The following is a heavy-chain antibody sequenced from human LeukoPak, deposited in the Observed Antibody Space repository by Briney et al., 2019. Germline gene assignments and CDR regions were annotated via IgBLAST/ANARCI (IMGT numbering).Heavy chain of an antibody. J-gene: IGHJ4*02. V-gene: IGHV3-30-3*01. CDR2: ISYDGSNK. CDR1: GFTFSSYA. CDR3: AREPQY. Sequence: PGGSLRLSCAASGFTFSSYAMHWVRQAPGKGLEWVAVISYDGSNKYYADSVKGRFTISRDNPKNTLYLQMNSLRPDDTAVYYCAREPQYWGQGTLITVSS.